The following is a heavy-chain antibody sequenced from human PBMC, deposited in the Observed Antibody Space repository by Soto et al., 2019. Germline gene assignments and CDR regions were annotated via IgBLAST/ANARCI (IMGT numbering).Heavy chain of an antibody. V-gene: IGHV3-11*01. CDR3: ARVRSIEARWGYYGMDV. CDR1: GFTFSDYY. CDR2: ISSSGSTI. Sequence: KPGGSLRLSCAASGFTFSDYYMSWIRQAPGKGLEWVSYISSSGSTIYYADSVKGRFTISRDNAKNSLYLQMNSLRAEDTAVYYCARVRSIEARWGYYGMDVWGQGTTVTVSS. J-gene: IGHJ6*02. D-gene: IGHD6-6*01.